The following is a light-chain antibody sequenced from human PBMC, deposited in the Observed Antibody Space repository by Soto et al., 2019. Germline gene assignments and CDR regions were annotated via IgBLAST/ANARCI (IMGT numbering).Light chain of an antibody. CDR2: DAS. CDR3: QQYSSYPLT. V-gene: IGKV1-5*01. Sequence: DIPMTQSPSTLSASVGDRVTITCRASRSITSSLAWYQQKPGEAPKLLIYDASSLDSGVPSRFSGGGSGTDFTLTISSLQPDDFATYYCQQYSSYPLTFGGGAKVEIK. J-gene: IGKJ4*01. CDR1: RSITSS.